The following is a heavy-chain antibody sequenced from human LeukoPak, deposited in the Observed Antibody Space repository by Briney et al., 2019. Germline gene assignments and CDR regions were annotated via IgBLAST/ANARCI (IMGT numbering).Heavy chain of an antibody. V-gene: IGHV2-5*01. CDR3: AHRKDFDWFDY. J-gene: IGHJ5*01. Sequence: PTHSIHLTYCFSALSLPIIRLALPWIPHPPQPPPEWRAIIYWNEDKRYSPSLKSRLTLTKDTSKNQVVLTMTNMDPVDTATYYCAHRKDFDWFDYWGQGTLVTVSS. CDR2: IYWNEDK. CDR1: ALSLPIIRLA. D-gene: IGHD2-15*01.